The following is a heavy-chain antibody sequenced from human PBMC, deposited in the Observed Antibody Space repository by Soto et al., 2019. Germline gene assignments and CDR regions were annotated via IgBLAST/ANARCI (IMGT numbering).Heavy chain of an antibody. V-gene: IGHV3-33*01. J-gene: IGHJ6*02. D-gene: IGHD6-13*01. Sequence: PGRSLRLSCAASGFTFSSYGMHWVRQAPGKGLEWVAVIWYDGSNKYYADSVKGRFTISRDNSKNTLYLQMNSLRAEDTAVYYCAGGIAAAGPDYYYYGMDVWGQGTTVTVSS. CDR2: IWYDGSNK. CDR3: AGGIAAAGPDYYYYGMDV. CDR1: GFTFSSYG.